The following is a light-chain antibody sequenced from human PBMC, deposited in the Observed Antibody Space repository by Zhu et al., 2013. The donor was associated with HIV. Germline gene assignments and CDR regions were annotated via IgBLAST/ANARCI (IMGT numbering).Light chain of an antibody. V-gene: IGKV3-11*01. Sequence: EIVVTQSPATLSLSPGDRATLSCRASQSVSSSLAWYQQKHGQAPRLLIYDTSNRATGIPARFSGSGSGTDFTLTISSLDPEDSAVYYCQQRSYWPPTFGG. CDR1: QSVSSS. CDR2: DTS. J-gene: IGKJ4*01. CDR3: QQRSYWPPT.